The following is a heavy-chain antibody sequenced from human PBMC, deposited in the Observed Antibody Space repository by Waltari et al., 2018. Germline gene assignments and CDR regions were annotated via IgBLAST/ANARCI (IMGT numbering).Heavy chain of an antibody. V-gene: IGHV3-66*01. J-gene: IGHJ4*02. CDR3: ARSYGEQWLTPFDY. Sequence: EVQLVESGGGLVKPGGSLRLSCAASGFPFSSFSMTWVRQAPGKGLEWVSVIYSGGSTYYADSVKGRFTISRDNSKNTLYLQMNSLRAEDTAVYYCARSYGEQWLTPFDYWGQGTLVTVSS. CDR2: IYSGGST. D-gene: IGHD6-19*01. CDR1: GFPFSSFS.